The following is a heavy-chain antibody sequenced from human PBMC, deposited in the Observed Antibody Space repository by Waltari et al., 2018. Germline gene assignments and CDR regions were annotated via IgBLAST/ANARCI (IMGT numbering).Heavy chain of an antibody. CDR3: ARTNYVWGSWDY. Sequence: EVQLVESGGGLVQPGGSLRLSCAASGFTFSSYSMNWVRQAPGKGLEWVSDISSSSSTIYYADSVKGRFTISRDNAKNSLYLQMNSLRAEDTAVYYCARTNYVWGSWDYWGQGTLVTVSS. CDR2: ISSSSSTI. CDR1: GFTFSSYS. J-gene: IGHJ4*02. V-gene: IGHV3-48*01. D-gene: IGHD3-16*01.